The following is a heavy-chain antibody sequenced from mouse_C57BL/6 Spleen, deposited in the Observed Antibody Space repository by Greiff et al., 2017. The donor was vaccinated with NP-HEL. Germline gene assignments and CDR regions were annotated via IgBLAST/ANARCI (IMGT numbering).Heavy chain of an antibody. CDR3: ARGGEYFDY. J-gene: IGHJ2*01. Sequence: RVEWVAYISSGSSTIYYADTVKGRFTISRDNAKNTLFLQMTSLRSEDTAMYYCARGGEYFDYWGQGTTLTVSS. CDR2: ISSGSSTI. V-gene: IGHV5-17*01.